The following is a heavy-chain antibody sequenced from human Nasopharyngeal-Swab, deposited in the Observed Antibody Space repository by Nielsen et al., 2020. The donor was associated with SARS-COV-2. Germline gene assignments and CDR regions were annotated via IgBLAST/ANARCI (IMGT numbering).Heavy chain of an antibody. V-gene: IGHV3-23*01. CDR2: ISGSGGNS. Sequence: GESLKISCAASGFTFSSFAMNWVRQAPGKGLEWVSAISGSGGNSYYADSVKGRFTISRDNAKNSLYLQMNSLRAEDTALYYCANGGGNSGWYFDLWGRGTLVTVSS. CDR1: GFTFSSFA. D-gene: IGHD4-23*01. CDR3: ANGGGNSGWYFDL. J-gene: IGHJ2*01.